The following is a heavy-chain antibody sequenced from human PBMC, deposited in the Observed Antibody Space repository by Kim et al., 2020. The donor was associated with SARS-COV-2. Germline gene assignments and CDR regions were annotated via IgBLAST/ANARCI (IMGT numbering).Heavy chain of an antibody. Sequence: YYGDSAKGRFTISRDNSKNMLYLQMNSLRAEDTAVYYCARDLSYGYFDYWGQGTLVTVSS. V-gene: IGHV3-33*01. J-gene: IGHJ4*02. D-gene: IGHD3-10*01. CDR3: ARDLSYGYFDY.